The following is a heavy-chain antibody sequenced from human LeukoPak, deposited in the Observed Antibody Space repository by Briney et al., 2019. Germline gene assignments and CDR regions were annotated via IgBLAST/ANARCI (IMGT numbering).Heavy chain of an antibody. D-gene: IGHD3-3*01. CDR1: GGSISSYY. CDR2: IYYSGST. Sequence: SETLSLTCTVSGGSISSYYWSWIRQPPGKGLEWIGYIYYSGSTNYNPSLKSRVTISVDTSKNQFSLKLSSVTAADTAVYYCARDENYDFWSGYYYVYWGQGTLVTVSS. J-gene: IGHJ4*02. V-gene: IGHV4-59*12. CDR3: ARDENYDFWSGYYYVY.